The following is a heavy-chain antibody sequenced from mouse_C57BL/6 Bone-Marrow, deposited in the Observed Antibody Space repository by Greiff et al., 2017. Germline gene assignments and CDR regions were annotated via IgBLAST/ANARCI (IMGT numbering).Heavy chain of an antibody. Sequence: QVQLQQSGAELVKPGASVKMSCKASGYTFTSYWITWVKQSPGQGLEWIGDIYPGSGSTNYNEKFKSKATLTVDTSSSTAYMQLSSLTSEDSAVYYCASTLIAYWGQGTLVTVSA. D-gene: IGHD6-1*01. V-gene: IGHV1-55*01. J-gene: IGHJ3*01. CDR1: GYTFTSYW. CDR2: IYPGSGST. CDR3: ASTLIAY.